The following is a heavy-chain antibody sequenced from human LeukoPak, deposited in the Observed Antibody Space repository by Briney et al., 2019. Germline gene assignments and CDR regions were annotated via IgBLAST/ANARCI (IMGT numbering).Heavy chain of an antibody. CDR1: GFTFSSYW. V-gene: IGHV3-74*01. J-gene: IGHJ3*02. CDR3: VRAPSFAFDI. CDR2: INSDVSSA. Sequence: GGSLRLSWAAAGFTFSSYWMHWVRQAPGKWLVWVSHINSDVSSANNADAVKGRLSISRDNAKNTLYLQMNSLRAEDTAVYYCVRAPSFAFDIWGQGTMVTVSS.